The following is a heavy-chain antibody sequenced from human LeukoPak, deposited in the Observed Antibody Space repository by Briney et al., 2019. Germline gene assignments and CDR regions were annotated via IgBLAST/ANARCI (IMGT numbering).Heavy chain of an antibody. V-gene: IGHV4-34*01. CDR1: GGSFRGYY. D-gene: IGHD2-2*01. CDR2: IYHSGST. Sequence: GTLSLTCAVYGGSFRGYYWSWIRQPPGKGLEWIGEIYHSGSTNYNPSLKSRVTISLDTSMKKFSLKLNSVTAADTAAYYCASTERCSTTCPLDYWGQGTLVTVSS. CDR3: ASTERCSTTCPLDY. J-gene: IGHJ4*02.